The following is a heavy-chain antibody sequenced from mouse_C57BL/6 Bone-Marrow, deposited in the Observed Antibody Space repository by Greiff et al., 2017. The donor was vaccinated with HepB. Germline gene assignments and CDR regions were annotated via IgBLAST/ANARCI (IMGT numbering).Heavy chain of an antibody. Sequence: VKLQESGPELVKPGASVKISCKASGYAFSSSWMNWVKQRPGKGLEWIGRIYPGDGDTNYNGKFKGKATLTADKSSSTAYMQLSSLTSEDSAVYFCAIEVGDGYYEDWYFDVWGTGTTVTVSS. J-gene: IGHJ1*03. V-gene: IGHV1-82*01. D-gene: IGHD2-3*01. CDR1: GYAFSSSW. CDR2: IYPGDGDT. CDR3: AIEVGDGYYEDWYFDV.